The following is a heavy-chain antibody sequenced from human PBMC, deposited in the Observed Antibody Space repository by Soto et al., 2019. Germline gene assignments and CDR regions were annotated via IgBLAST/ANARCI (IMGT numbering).Heavy chain of an antibody. CDR1: GYALGGYA. CDR3: ARPSGSYGDYAWSLAY. CDR2: VSAYSGHT. V-gene: IGHV1-18*04. J-gene: IGHJ4*02. D-gene: IGHD4-17*01. Sequence: QVQLVQSGAEVKKPGASVKVSCKASGYALGGYAISWVRQAPGQGLEWMGWVSAYSGHTDYAQNLQGRVSMTTETSTSTAYMELGSLTSDDTAVYYCARPSGSYGDYAWSLAYWGQGTLVTVSS.